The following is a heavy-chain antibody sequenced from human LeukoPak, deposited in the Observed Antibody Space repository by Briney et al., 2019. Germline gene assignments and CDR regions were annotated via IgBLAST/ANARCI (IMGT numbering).Heavy chain of an antibody. J-gene: IGHJ4*02. CDR1: GGSVSSGSYY. Sequence: SETLSLTCTVSGGSVSSGSYYWSWIRQPPGKGLEWIGYIYYSGSTNYNPSLKSRVTISVDTSKNQFSLKLSSVTAADTAVYHCAREAMYSYGNNFDYWGQGTLVTVSS. CDR3: AREAMYSYGNNFDY. V-gene: IGHV4-61*01. D-gene: IGHD5-18*01. CDR2: IYYSGST.